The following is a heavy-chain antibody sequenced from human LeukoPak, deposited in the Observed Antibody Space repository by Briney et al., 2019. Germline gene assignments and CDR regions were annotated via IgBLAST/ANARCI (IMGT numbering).Heavy chain of an antibody. Sequence: GGSLRLSCAASGFTFTSYAMSWVRQTPGKGLEWVASMSGGGDSDYYADSVKGRFTISRDNPKNTLSLQMNSLRAEDTAVYYCAKEGGSSSWHFDFWGQGTLATVSS. V-gene: IGHV3-23*01. CDR2: MSGGGDSD. CDR1: GFTFTSYA. D-gene: IGHD6-13*01. CDR3: AKEGGSSSWHFDF. J-gene: IGHJ4*02.